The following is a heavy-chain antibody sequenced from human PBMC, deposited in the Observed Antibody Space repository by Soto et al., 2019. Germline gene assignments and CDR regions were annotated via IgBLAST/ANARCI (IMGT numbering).Heavy chain of an antibody. D-gene: IGHD3-3*01. CDR1: GGSVSSGTYY. Sequence: AETLSLTCTVSGGSVSSGTYYWSWVRQRPGSGLEWIGNSYYSGSTNYNPSLKSRINISVDTSKNQFSLKLSSVTAADAAVYYCASYQSGNLLGYYYGQEVWGQGNPVXV. CDR3: ASYQSGNLLGYYYGQEV. V-gene: IGHV4-61*01. CDR2: SYYSGST. J-gene: IGHJ6*02.